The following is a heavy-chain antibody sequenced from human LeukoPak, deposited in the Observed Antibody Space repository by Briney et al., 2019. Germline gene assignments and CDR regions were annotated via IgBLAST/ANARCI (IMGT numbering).Heavy chain of an antibody. J-gene: IGHJ4*02. CDR1: GFTFSSYG. CDR3: AKGDHYYDSSGYHKEKTGDY. Sequence: GGSLRLSCAASGFTFSSYGMHWVRQAPGEGLEWVAVISYDGSNKYYADSVKGRFTISRDNSKNTLYLQMNSLRAEDTAVYYCAKGDHYYDSSGYHKEKTGDYWGQGTLVTVSS. V-gene: IGHV3-30*18. D-gene: IGHD3-22*01. CDR2: ISYDGSNK.